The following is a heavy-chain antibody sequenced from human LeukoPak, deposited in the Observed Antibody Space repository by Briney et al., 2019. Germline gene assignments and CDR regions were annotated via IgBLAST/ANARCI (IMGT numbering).Heavy chain of an antibody. CDR1: GYTFTGYY. CDR2: INPNSGGT. J-gene: IGHJ4*02. V-gene: IGHV1-2*02. CDR3: ARLKAVVAPAAMYSGAGTGYYFDY. D-gene: IGHD2-2*01. Sequence: ASVKVSCKASGYTFTGYYMHWVRQAPGQGLEWMGWINPNSGGTNYAQKFQGRVTMTRDTSISTAYMELSRLRSDDTAVYYCARLKAVVAPAAMYSGAGTGYYFDYWGQGTLVTVSS.